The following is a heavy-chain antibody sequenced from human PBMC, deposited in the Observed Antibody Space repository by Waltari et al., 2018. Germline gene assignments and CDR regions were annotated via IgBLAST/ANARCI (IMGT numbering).Heavy chain of an antibody. CDR2: ISGSGGST. J-gene: IGHJ4*02. CDR1: GFTFSSYA. V-gene: IGHV3-23*01. Sequence: EVQLLESGGGLVQPGGSLRLSCAASGFTFSSYAMSWVRQAPGKGLGWVSAISGSGGSTYYADSVKGRFTISRDNSNNTLYLQMNSLRAEDTAVYYCAKPYDILTGYFDYWGQGTLVTVSS. CDR3: AKPYDILTGYFDY. D-gene: IGHD3-9*01.